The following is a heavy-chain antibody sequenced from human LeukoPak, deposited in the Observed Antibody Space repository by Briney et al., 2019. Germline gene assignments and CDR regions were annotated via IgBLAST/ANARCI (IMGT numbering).Heavy chain of an antibody. V-gene: IGHV1-46*01. CDR3: ARQSGSYDFDY. CDR1: GNTFTSYY. Sequence: ASVKVSCKASGNTFTSYYMHWVRQAPGQGLEWMGIINPSGGSTSYTQKFQGRVTMTRDTSTSTVYMELSSLRSEDTAVYYCARQSGSYDFDYWGQGTLVTVSS. D-gene: IGHD1-26*01. CDR2: INPSGGST. J-gene: IGHJ4*02.